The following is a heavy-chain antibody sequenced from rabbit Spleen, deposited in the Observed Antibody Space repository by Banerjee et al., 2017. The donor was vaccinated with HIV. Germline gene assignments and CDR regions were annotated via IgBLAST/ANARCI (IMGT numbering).Heavy chain of an antibody. CDR1: GFSFSSSYY. Sequence: QEHLKESGGGLVQPGGSLKLSCTASGFSFSSSYYMCWVRQAPGKGLEWIGCVAGGGGRYYANWAKGRFTVSRASSTTVTLQMTSLTGADTATYFCARDRIGAADYTLDLWGQGPLVTVS. D-gene: IGHD2-1*01. CDR3: ARDRIGAADYTLDL. J-gene: IGHJ3*01. V-gene: IGHV1S45*01. CDR2: VAGGGGR.